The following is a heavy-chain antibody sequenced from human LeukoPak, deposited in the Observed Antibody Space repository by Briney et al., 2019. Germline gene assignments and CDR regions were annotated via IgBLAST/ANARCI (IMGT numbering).Heavy chain of an antibody. D-gene: IGHD3-10*01. CDR2: IYHSGST. CDR3: ATGTWFGELPFFDY. Sequence: PSETLSLTCTVSGYSISSGYYWGWIRPPPGKGLEWIGSIYHSGSTYYNPSLKSRVTISVDTSKNQFSLKLSSVTAADTAVYYCATGTWFGELPFFDYWGQGTLVTVSS. J-gene: IGHJ4*02. V-gene: IGHV4-38-2*02. CDR1: GYSISSGYY.